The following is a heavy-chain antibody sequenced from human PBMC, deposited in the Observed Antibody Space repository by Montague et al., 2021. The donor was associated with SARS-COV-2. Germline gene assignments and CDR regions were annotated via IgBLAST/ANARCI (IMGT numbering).Heavy chain of an antibody. CDR2: IYHSGST. D-gene: IGHD2-2*01. V-gene: IGHV4-34*01. CDR3: ARDRGVQYQLQMPFYFDY. Sequence: SETLSLTCAVYGGSFSGYYWSWIRQPPGKGLEWIGEIYHSGSTNXNPSPKSRVTISVDTSKNQFSLRLSSVTAADTAVYYCARDRGVQYQLQMPFYFDYWGQGTLVTVSS. CDR1: GGSFSGYY. J-gene: IGHJ4*02.